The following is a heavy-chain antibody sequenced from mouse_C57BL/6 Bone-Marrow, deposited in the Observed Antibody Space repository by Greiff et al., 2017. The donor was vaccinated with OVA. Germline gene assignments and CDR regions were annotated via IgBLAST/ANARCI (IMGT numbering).Heavy chain of an antibody. Sequence: VQLVESGPGLVAPSQSLSITCTVSGFSLTSYAISWVRQPPGKGLEWLGVIWTGGGTNYNSALKSRLSISKDNSKSQVFLKMNSLQTDDTARYYCASMITTRGGASWFAYWGQGTLVTVSA. CDR3: ASMITTRGGASWFAY. V-gene: IGHV2-9-1*01. D-gene: IGHD2-4*01. CDR1: GFSLTSYA. CDR2: IWTGGGT. J-gene: IGHJ3*01.